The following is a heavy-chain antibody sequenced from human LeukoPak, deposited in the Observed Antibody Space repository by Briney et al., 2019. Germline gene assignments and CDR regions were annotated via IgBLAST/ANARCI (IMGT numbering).Heavy chain of an antibody. CDR2: IKQNGSEK. D-gene: IGHD5-12*01. CDR3: EVDGY. J-gene: IGHJ4*02. Sequence: WGSLRLSCAASGFTFSGYWMTWIRQAPGKGLEWVANIKQNGSEKYYVDSVKGRFTISRDNAKNSLYLQMNSLRAEDTAVYYCEVDGYWGQGTLVTVSS. CDR1: GFTFSGYW. V-gene: IGHV3-7*01.